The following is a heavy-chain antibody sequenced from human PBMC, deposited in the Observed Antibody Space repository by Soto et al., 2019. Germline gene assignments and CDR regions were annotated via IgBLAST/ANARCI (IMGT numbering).Heavy chain of an antibody. Sequence: VQLVESGGGVVQPGRSLRLSCAASGFTFSDYAMHWVRQAPGKGLEWVAVVSHDGRNTHYADFGKGRFTISRDSSKNTVSLEMTSLRAEDTAVYYCAKGGRKWLVTSDFNYWGQGALVTVSS. V-gene: IGHV3-30*18. CDR1: GFTFSDYA. J-gene: IGHJ4*02. CDR2: VSHDGRNT. CDR3: AKGGRKWLVTSDFNY. D-gene: IGHD6-19*01.